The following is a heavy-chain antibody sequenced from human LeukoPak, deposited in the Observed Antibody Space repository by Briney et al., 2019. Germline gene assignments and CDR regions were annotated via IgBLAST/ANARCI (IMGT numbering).Heavy chain of an antibody. Sequence: PSETLSLTSTVSGGSISSSSYYWGWIRQPPGKGLEWIGSIYYSGSTYYNPSLKSRVTISVDTSKNQFSLKLSSVTAADTAVYYCARQYPRFGEHVDYFDYWGQGTLVTVSS. CDR3: ARQYPRFGEHVDYFDY. CDR2: IYYSGST. J-gene: IGHJ4*02. CDR1: GGSISSSSYY. D-gene: IGHD3-10*01. V-gene: IGHV4-39*07.